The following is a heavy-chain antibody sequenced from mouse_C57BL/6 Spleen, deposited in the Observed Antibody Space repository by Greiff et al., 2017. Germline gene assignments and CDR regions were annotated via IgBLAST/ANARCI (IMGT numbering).Heavy chain of an antibody. Sequence: EVQRVESGGGLVKPGGSLKLSCAASGFTFSSYTMSWVRQTPEKRLEWVATISGGGGNTYYPDSVKGRFTISRDNATNTLYLQLSSLRSEDTALYYCARQGYYGSSDAMDYWGQGTSVTVSS. CDR1: GFTFSSYT. V-gene: IGHV5-9*01. CDR2: ISGGGGNT. J-gene: IGHJ4*01. D-gene: IGHD1-1*01. CDR3: ARQGYYGSSDAMDY.